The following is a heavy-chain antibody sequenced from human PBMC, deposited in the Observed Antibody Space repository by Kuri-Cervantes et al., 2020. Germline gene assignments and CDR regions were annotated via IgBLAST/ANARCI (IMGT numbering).Heavy chain of an antibody. D-gene: IGHD3-16*02. CDR1: GGSISSYY. CDR2: IYYSGST. CDR3: ARGVYDYVWGSYLPWFDP. V-gene: IGHV4-59*01. J-gene: IGHJ5*02. Sequence: SETLSLTCTVSGGSISSYYWSWIRQRPGHGLEWIGYIYYSGSTSYNPSLKSRVTISVDTSKNQYSLKLNSVTAADTAVYYCARGVYDYVWGSYLPWFDPWGQGTLITVSS.